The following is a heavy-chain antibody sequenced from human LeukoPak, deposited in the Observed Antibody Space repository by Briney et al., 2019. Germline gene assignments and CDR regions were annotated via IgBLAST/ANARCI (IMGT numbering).Heavy chain of an antibody. D-gene: IGHD3-3*01. V-gene: IGHV4-39*07. J-gene: IGHJ4*02. Sequence: PSETLSLNGTVSAGSISSSSNYWGWIRQPPGKGLEWIGSSYCSECTYYNPSLKSRVTISVDTSKNQFSLKLSSVTAADTAVYYCARDPGQSLRFLEWLLYPHYFDYWGQGTLVTVSS. CDR1: AGSISSSSNY. CDR2: SYCSECT. CDR3: ARDPGQSLRFLEWLLYPHYFDY.